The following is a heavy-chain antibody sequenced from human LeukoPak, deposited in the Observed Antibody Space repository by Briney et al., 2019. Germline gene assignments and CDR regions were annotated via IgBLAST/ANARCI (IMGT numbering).Heavy chain of an antibody. CDR1: GGSISSYY. Sequence: SETLSLTCTVSGGSISSYYWSWTRQPPGKGLEWIGYIYYSGSTNYNPSLKSRVTISVDTSKNQFSLKLSSVTAADTAVYYCARRRLRYFDWTPLHWFDPWGQGTLVTVSS. CDR3: ARRRLRYFDWTPLHWFDP. CDR2: IYYSGST. J-gene: IGHJ5*02. V-gene: IGHV4-59*12. D-gene: IGHD3-9*01.